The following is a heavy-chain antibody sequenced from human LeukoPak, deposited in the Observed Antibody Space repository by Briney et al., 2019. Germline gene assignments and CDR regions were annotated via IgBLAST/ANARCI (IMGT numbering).Heavy chain of an antibody. D-gene: IGHD6-19*01. CDR2: IYYSGST. J-gene: IGHJ4*02. CDR1: GGSISSSRDY. CDR3: ARHVEIAVAGPIDY. Sequence: ETSETLPLTCTVSGGSISSSRDYWGWIRQPPGKGLEWIGSIYYSGSTYYNPSLKSRVTISVDTSKNQFSLKLSSVTAADTAVYYCARHVEIAVAGPIDYWGQGTLVTVSS. V-gene: IGHV4-39*01.